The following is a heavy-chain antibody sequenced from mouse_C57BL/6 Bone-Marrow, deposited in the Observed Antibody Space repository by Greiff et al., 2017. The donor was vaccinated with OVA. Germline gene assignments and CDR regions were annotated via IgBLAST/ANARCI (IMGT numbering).Heavy chain of an antibody. J-gene: IGHJ4*01. V-gene: IGHV5-17*01. D-gene: IGHD2-2*01. CDR2: ISSGSSTI. CDR3: ARGKRYGFMDY. CDR1: GFTFSDYG. Sequence: EVKVEESGGGLVKPGGSLKLSCAASGFTFSDYGMHWVRQAPEKGLEWVAYISSGSSTIYYADTVKGRFTISRDNAKNTLFLQMTSLRSEDTAMYYCARGKRYGFMDYWGQGTSVTVSS.